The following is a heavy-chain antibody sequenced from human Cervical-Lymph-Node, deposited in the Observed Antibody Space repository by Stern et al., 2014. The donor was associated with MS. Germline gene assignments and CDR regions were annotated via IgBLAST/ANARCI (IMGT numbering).Heavy chain of an antibody. V-gene: IGHV1-69*02. J-gene: IGHJ4*02. D-gene: IGHD5-24*01. Sequence: QLVQSGAEVKKPGSSVKVSCKASGGTFSSYTISWVRQAPGQGLEWMGRIIPILGIANYAQKFQGRVTITADKSTSTAYMELSSLRSEDTAVYYCASGRDGYKAVADWGQGTLVTVSS. CDR2: IIPILGIA. CDR3: ASGRDGYKAVAD. CDR1: GGTFSSYT.